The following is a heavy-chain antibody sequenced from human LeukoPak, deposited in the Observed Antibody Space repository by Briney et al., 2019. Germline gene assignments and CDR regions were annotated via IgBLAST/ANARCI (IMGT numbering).Heavy chain of an antibody. V-gene: IGHV4-61*01. CDR2: IYYSGST. Sequence: SETLSLTCTVSGGSVSSGSYYWSWLRQPPGKGLEWIGYIYYSGSTKYNPSLKSRVTISVDTSKNQFSLKLSSVTAADTAVYYCARGGLRYFDHNWFDPWGQGTLVTVSS. D-gene: IGHD3-9*01. CDR3: ARGGLRYFDHNWFDP. J-gene: IGHJ5*02. CDR1: GGSVSSGSYY.